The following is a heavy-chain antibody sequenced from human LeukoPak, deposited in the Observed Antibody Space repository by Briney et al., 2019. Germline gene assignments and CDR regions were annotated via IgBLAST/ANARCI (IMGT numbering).Heavy chain of an antibody. CDR3: AKEIPNYDFWSGYGDFDY. V-gene: IGHV3-23*01. CDR2: ISGSGGST. CDR1: GFTFSSYA. J-gene: IGHJ4*02. D-gene: IGHD3-3*01. Sequence: PGGSLRLSCAASGFTFSSYAMSWVRQAPGKGLEWVSAISGSGGSTYYADSVKGRFTISRDNSKNTLYLQMNSLRAEDTAVYYCAKEIPNYDFWSGYGDFDYWGQGTLVTVSS.